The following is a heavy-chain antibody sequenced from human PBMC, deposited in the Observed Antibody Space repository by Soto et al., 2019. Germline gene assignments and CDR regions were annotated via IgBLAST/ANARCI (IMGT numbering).Heavy chain of an antibody. CDR1: GFTFSNYA. D-gene: IGHD1-26*01. CDR2: IGDSGVST. V-gene: IGHV3-23*01. Sequence: EVQLLESGGGLVQPGRSLRLSCAASGFTFSNYAMSWVRQAPGKGLEWVSAIGDSGVSTYYADSVKGRFTISRDNSKNTLYLQMNSLRAEDTAVYYCAKDYRDLDYWGQGTLVIVSS. J-gene: IGHJ4*02. CDR3: AKDYRDLDY.